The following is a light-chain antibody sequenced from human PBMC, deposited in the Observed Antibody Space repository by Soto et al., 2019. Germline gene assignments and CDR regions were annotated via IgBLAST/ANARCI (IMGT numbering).Light chain of an antibody. CDR1: NSNIGSNT. J-gene: IGLJ2*01. Sequence: QAVLTQPPSASGTPGQRVTISCSGSNSNIGSNTVTWYQQFPGTAPTLLIYGNSNRPSGVPDRFSGSKSGTSASLAITGLQAEDEADYYCQSYDSSLTGYVVFGGGTKLTVL. CDR2: GNS. V-gene: IGLV1-44*01. CDR3: QSYDSSLTGYVV.